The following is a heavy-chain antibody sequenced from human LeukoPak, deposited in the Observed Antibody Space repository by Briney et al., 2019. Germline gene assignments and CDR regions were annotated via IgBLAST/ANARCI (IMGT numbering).Heavy chain of an antibody. J-gene: IGHJ6*02. CDR2: ISWSSGNI. Sequence: PGRSLRPSCAASGFTFDDYAMHWVRQAPGKGLEWVAGISWSSGNIGYADSVKGRFTISRDNAENSLHLQMNSLRTEDTAVYFCARDAWRRAFNYGMDVWGQGTTVAVSS. CDR1: GFTFDDYA. V-gene: IGHV3-9*01. D-gene: IGHD5-12*01. CDR3: ARDAWRRAFNYGMDV.